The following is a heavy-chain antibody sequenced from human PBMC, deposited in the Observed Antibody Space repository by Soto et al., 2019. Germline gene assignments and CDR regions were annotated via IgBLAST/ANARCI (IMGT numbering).Heavy chain of an antibody. V-gene: IGHV4-59*01. D-gene: IGHD5-18*01. Sequence: QVQLQESGPGLVKPSETLSLTCPVSGGSITGYYWTWIRQPPGKGLEWIGYVFYKGNTNYNPSLKSRVTISVDTSANQFSLRLSSVTAADTAVYYCARSGDSFGFTDSWGQGTLVTVSS. CDR1: GGSITGYY. J-gene: IGHJ5*01. CDR3: ARSGDSFGFTDS. CDR2: VFYKGNT.